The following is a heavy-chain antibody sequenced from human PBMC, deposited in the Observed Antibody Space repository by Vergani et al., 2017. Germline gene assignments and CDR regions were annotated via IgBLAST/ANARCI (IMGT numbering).Heavy chain of an antibody. V-gene: IGHV4-59*01. CDR1: GGSISSYY. D-gene: IGHD6-13*01. CDR2: IYYSGST. Sequence: QVQLQESGPGLVKPSETLSLTCTVSGGSISSYYWSWIRQPPGKGLEWIGYIYYSGSTNYNPSLKSRVTISVDTSKNQFSLKLSSVTAADTAVYYCARVRAAADYYYYYCYMDAWGKGTTVTVSS. J-gene: IGHJ6*03. CDR3: ARVRAAADYYYYYCYMDA.